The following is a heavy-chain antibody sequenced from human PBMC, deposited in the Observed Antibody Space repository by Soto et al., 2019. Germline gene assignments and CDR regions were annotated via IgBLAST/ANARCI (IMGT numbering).Heavy chain of an antibody. Sequence: EVQLLESGGGLVQPGGSLRLSCAASGFTFSSYAMSWVRQAPGKGLEWVSIIISDGRTYYADSVKGRFTISRDNSKNTVYLQMNSLRAEDTAVYYCAKDYSTVTTDPLSVVLFDYWGQGALVTVSS. V-gene: IGHV3-23*01. D-gene: IGHD4-17*01. CDR2: IIISDGRT. J-gene: IGHJ4*02. CDR1: GFTFSSYA. CDR3: AKDYSTVTTDPLSVVLFDY.